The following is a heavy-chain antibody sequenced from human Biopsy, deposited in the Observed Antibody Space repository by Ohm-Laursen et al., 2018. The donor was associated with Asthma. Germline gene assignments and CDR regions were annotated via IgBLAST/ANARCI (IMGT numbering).Heavy chain of an antibody. CDR2: HDHEEGGT. J-gene: IGHJ4*02. CDR3: ASDFPKDYVRYNFQF. D-gene: IGHD4-17*01. CDR1: GYSLPDLS. V-gene: IGHV1-24*01. Sequence: GASVKVSCKISGYSLPDLSMHWVRQAPGQGLGWMGGHDHEEGGTVNARRFQGRVTMTEDTSTDTAYMELSSLSSDDTAVYYCASDFPKDYVRYNFQFWGQGTLVTVSS.